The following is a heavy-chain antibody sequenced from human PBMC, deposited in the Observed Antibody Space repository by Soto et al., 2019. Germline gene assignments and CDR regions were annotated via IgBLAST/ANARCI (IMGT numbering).Heavy chain of an antibody. CDR1: GFTFSSYA. V-gene: IGHV3-23*01. D-gene: IGHD5-12*01. CDR3: AKSGFRGYSGYDLPGRRWLPFDY. CDR2: ISGSGGST. J-gene: IGHJ4*02. Sequence: GGSLRLSCAASGFTFSSYAMSWVRQAPGKGLEWVSAISGSGGSTYYADSVKGRFTISRDNSKNTLYLQMNSLRAEDTAVYYCAKSGFRGYSGYDLPGRRWLPFDYWGQGTLVTVSS.